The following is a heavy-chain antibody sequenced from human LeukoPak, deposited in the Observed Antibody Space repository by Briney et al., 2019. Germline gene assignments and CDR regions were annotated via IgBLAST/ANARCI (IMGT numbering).Heavy chain of an antibody. CDR3: TRVRSSSWYDY. V-gene: IGHV3-74*01. D-gene: IGHD6-13*01. CDR2: ISGDGTTT. J-gene: IGHJ4*02. CDR1: GFTFSTSW. Sequence: GGSLRLSCATSGFTFSTSWMHWVRQAPGKGLVWVSRISGDGTTTTYADSVKGRSTISRDNAKNTLFLQMNSLRADDTAVYYCTRVRSSSWYDYWGQGALVTVSS.